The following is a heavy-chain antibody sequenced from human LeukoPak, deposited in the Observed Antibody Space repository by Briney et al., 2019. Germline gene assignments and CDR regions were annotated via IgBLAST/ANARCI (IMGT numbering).Heavy chain of an antibody. CDR2: INPNSGGT. V-gene: IGHV1-2*02. D-gene: IGHD5-12*01. CDR3: ARDRYSGYDDFDY. CDR1: GYTFTGYC. J-gene: IGHJ4*02. Sequence: ASVKVSCKASGYTFTGYCMHWVRQAPGQGLEWMGWINPNSGGTNYAQKFQGRVTMTRDTSISTAYMELSRLRSDDTAVYYCARDRYSGYDDFDYWGQGTLVTVSS.